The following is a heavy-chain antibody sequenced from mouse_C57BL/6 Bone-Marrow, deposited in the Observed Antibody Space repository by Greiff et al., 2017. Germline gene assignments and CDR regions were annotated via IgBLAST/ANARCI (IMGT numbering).Heavy chain of an antibody. Sequence: VQLQQSDAELVKPGASVKISCKVSGYTFTDHTIHWMKQRPEQGLEWIGYIYPRDGSTKYNEKFKGKATLTADKSSSKAYMQLNSLTSEDSAVYFCASNPSHYYGSFYWYFDVWGTGTTVTVSS. D-gene: IGHD1-1*01. CDR2: IYPRDGST. CDR1: GYTFTDHT. V-gene: IGHV1-78*01. J-gene: IGHJ1*03. CDR3: ASNPSHYYGSFYWYFDV.